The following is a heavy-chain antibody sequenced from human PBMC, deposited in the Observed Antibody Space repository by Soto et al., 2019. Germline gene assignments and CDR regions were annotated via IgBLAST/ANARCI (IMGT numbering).Heavy chain of an antibody. CDR3: AKNLPAAIAGDS. V-gene: IGHV3-23*01. J-gene: IGHJ4*02. D-gene: IGHD2-2*01. CDR2: ISSSGSSA. Sequence: EVQLLESGGGLVQPGGSLRLSCAASGFTFSSFAMTWVRQAPGKGLEWVSGISSSGSSAYYADSVQGRFTISRDNSKNTLYLQMNSLRAEDTDVYYCAKNLPAAIAGDSWGQGTLVTVSS. CDR1: GFTFSSFA.